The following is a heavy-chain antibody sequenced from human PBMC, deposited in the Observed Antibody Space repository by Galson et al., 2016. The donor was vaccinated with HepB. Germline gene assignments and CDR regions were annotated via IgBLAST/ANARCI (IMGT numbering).Heavy chain of an antibody. J-gene: IGHJ1*01. CDR2: ISYDGSSK. CDR3: ATGGKIPGAFQYSQH. D-gene: IGHD2-2*01. CDR1: GFTFISYT. V-gene: IGHV3-30-3*01. Sequence: SLRLSCAASGFTFISYTMHWVRQPPGKGLEWVVVISYDGSSKYYADSVKGRFTISRDNSKNTVYLEMNSLRPEDTAVYYCATGGKIPGAFQYSQHWGQGTLVTVSS.